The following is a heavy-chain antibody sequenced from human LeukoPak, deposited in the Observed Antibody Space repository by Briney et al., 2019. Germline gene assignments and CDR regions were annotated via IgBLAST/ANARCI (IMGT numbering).Heavy chain of an antibody. V-gene: IGHV3-48*02. D-gene: IGHD5-12*01. Sequence: PGGSLRLSCAASGFTFSSYVMNWVRQAPGKRLEWVSYISSSSDSIYYADSVKGRFTISRDNAENSLYLQVNSLRDEDTAVYYCARAMRSGYDYWGQGTLVTVSS. CDR3: ARAMRSGYDY. J-gene: IGHJ4*02. CDR1: GFTFSSYV. CDR2: ISSSSDSI.